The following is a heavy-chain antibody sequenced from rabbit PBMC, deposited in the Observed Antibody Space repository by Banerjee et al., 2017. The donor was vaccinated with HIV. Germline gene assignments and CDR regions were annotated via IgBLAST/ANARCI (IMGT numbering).Heavy chain of an antibody. Sequence: QEQLVESGGGLVQPEGSLTLTCTASGFSFSSSYYMCWVRQAPGKGLEWIACIYVGSSGSTYYASWAKGRFTISKTSSTTVTLQMTSLTAADTGTYFCAKYGDAVYVDLWGQGTLVTVS. CDR3: AKYGDAVYVDL. V-gene: IGHV1S45*01. CDR1: GFSFSSSYY. J-gene: IGHJ3*01. D-gene: IGHD6-1*01. CDR2: IYVGSSGST.